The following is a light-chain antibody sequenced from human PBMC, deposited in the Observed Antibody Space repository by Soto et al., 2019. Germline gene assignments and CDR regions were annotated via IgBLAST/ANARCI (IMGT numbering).Light chain of an antibody. CDR2: DND. CDR3: ATWDASLSAGV. V-gene: IGLV1-51*01. J-gene: IGLJ2*01. Sequence: QSVLTQPPSVSVAPGQKVTISCSGRSSNIGNNYVSWYQQLPGTAPKLLIYDNDERPSGNPDRFSGSKSGTSATLGITGLQTGDEADYYCATWDASLSAGVFGGGTKVTVL. CDR1: SSNIGNNY.